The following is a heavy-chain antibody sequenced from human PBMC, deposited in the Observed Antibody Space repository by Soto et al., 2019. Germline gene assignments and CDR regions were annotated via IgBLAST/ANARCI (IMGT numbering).Heavy chain of an antibody. V-gene: IGHV1-18*01. D-gene: IGHD3-3*01. Sequence: GASVKVSCKASGYTFTSYGISWVRQAPGQGLEWMGWISAYNGNTNYAQKLQGRVTMTTDTSTSTAYMELRSLRSDDTAVYYCAKAASFGVVIMGFDYWGQGTLVTVSS. J-gene: IGHJ4*02. CDR1: GYTFTSYG. CDR3: AKAASFGVVIMGFDY. CDR2: ISAYNGNT.